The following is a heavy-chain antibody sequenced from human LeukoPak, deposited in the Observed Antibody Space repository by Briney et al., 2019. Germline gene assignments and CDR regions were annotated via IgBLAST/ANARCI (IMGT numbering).Heavy chain of an antibody. D-gene: IGHD5-18*01. CDR1: GFTFDDYT. CDR2: ISWDGGST. J-gene: IGHJ6*03. V-gene: IGHV3-43*01. Sequence: HPGGSLRLSCAASGFTFDDYTMHWVRQAPGKGLEWVSLISWDGGSTYYSDSVKGRFTISRDNSKNSLYLQMNSLRTEDTALYYCAKEGYSYGYYYYYYMDVWDKGTTVTVSS. CDR3: AKEGYSYGYYYYYYMDV.